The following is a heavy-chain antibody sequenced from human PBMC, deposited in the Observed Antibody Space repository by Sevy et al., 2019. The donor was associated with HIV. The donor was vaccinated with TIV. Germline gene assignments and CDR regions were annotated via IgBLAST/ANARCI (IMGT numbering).Heavy chain of an antibody. Sequence: SETLSLTCTVSGGSVSSGSYYWSWIRQPPGKGLEWIGYIYYSGSTNYNPSLKSRVTISVDTSKNQFSLKLSSVTAADTAVYYCARDDASSGYSYYFDYWGQGTLVTVSS. V-gene: IGHV4-61*01. D-gene: IGHD3-22*01. CDR1: GGSVSSGSYY. CDR3: ARDDASSGYSYYFDY. CDR2: IYYSGST. J-gene: IGHJ4*02.